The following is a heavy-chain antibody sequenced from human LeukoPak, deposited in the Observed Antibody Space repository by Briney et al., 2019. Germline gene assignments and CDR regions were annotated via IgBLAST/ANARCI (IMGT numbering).Heavy chain of an antibody. CDR1: GFIYSNYG. Sequence: PGGSLRLSCAASGFIYSNYGMNWVRQAPGKGLEWVSYISGSGSYIDYADPVKGRFTITRDNAKNSLYLQMNSLRAEDTAVYYCARGHSSGYYPKYWGQGTLVTVSS. D-gene: IGHD3-22*01. CDR3: ARGHSSGYYPKY. J-gene: IGHJ4*02. CDR2: ISGSGSYI. V-gene: IGHV3-21*05.